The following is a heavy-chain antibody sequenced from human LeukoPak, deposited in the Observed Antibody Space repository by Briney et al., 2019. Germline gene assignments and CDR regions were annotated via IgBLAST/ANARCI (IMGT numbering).Heavy chain of an antibody. J-gene: IGHJ5*02. V-gene: IGHV4-39*07. CDR2: IYYSGST. CDR3: ARGTTPGIAAAGSFDP. CDR1: GGSISSSSYY. Sequence: SETLSLTCTVSGGSISSSSYYWGWNRQPPGKGLEWIGSIYYSGSTYYNPSLKSRVTISVDTSKNQFSLKLSSVTAADTAVYYCARGTTPGIAAAGSFDPWGQGTLVTVSS. D-gene: IGHD6-13*01.